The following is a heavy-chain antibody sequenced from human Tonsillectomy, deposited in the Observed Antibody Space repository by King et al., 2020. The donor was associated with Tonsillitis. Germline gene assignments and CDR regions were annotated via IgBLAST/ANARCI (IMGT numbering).Heavy chain of an antibody. CDR3: ARGRQYCHSHTCLTPFDY. CDR2: VVTDGDT. V-gene: IGHV3-53*01. Sequence: VQLVESGGGVIQPGGSLRLSCAASGFTVSSKYMSWVRQAPGKGLEWVSVVVTDGDTIYAESVEGRFTISRDNSKNTLCLQMNSLRAEDTAVYYCARGRQYCHSHTCLTPFDYWGQGTLVTVSS. D-gene: IGHD2/OR15-2a*01. J-gene: IGHJ4*02. CDR1: GFTVSSKY.